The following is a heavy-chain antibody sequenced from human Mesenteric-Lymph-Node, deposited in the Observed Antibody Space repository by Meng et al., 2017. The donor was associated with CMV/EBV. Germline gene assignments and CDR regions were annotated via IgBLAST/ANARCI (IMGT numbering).Heavy chain of an antibody. CDR1: GFTFNTYG. V-gene: IGHV3-33*06. D-gene: IGHD3-3*01. CDR3: AKVEDFWGFDI. CDR2: IWYDGSNE. J-gene: IGHJ3*02. Sequence: GESLKISCAAAGFTFNTYGMHWVRQAPGKGLEWVAIIWYDGSNEYYADSVKGRFTISRDNSKNTLYLQMNSLRVEDTALYYCAKVEDFWGFDIWGQGTMVTVSS.